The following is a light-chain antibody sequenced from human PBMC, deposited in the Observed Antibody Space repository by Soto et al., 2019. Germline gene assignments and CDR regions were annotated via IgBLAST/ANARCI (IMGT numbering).Light chain of an antibody. CDR2: EVT. Sequence: QSVLTQPASVSGSPGQSITISCTGGSSDIGGYNYVSWFQQHPGKAPKLMIYEVTNRPSGVSNRFSGSKSGSTASLTISGLQAEDEADYYCSSYTSSNTLVFGAGIKVIV. CDR3: SSYTSSNTLV. V-gene: IGLV2-14*01. J-gene: IGLJ1*01. CDR1: SSDIGGYNY.